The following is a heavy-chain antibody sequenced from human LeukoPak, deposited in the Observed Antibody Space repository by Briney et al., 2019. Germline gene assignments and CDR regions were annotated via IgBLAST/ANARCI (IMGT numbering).Heavy chain of an antibody. CDR3: ARGLSWSGYFD. D-gene: IGHD3-3*01. CDR2: ISHSGST. Sequence: PSETLSLTCAVYGGSFSGYYWSWIRQPPGKGLEWIGEISHSGSTNYNPSLKSRVTISVDTSKNQFSLKLSSVTAADTAVYYCARGLSWSGYFDWGQGTLVTVSS. V-gene: IGHV4-34*01. J-gene: IGHJ4*02. CDR1: GGSFSGYY.